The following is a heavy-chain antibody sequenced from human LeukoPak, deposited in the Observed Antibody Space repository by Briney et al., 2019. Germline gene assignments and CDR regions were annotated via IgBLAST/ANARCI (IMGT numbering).Heavy chain of an antibody. CDR2: ISSSGSTI. J-gene: IGHJ6*02. CDR1: RFIFSDYY. D-gene: IGHD4-4*01. CDR3: ARAGYRNYVYYYGMDV. Sequence: GGSLRLSCAASRFIFSDYYMSWIRQAPGKGLELVSYISSSGSTIFYADSVKGRITISRDNAKNSLYLQMSSLRAEDTAVYYCARAGYRNYVYYYGMDVWGQGTTVTVSS. V-gene: IGHV3-11*01.